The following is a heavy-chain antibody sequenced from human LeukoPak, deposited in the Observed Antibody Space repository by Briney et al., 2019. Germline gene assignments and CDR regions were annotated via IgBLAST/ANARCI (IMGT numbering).Heavy chain of an antibody. J-gene: IGHJ4*02. CDR2: IYYSGST. CDR1: GGSISSGGYY. Sequence: SETLSLTCTVSGGSISSGGYYWSWIRQHPGKGLEWIGYIYYSGSTYYNPSLKSRVTISVDTSKNQFSLKLSSVTAADTAVYYCARGYRSSTSCHGASDYWGQGTLVTVSS. D-gene: IGHD2-2*01. V-gene: IGHV4-31*03. CDR3: ARGYRSSTSCHGASDY.